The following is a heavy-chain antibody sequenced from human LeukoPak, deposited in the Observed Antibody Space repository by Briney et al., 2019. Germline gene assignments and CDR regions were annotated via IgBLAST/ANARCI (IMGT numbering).Heavy chain of an antibody. D-gene: IGHD6-19*01. CDR1: GFTFSSYA. V-gene: IGHV3-23*01. Sequence: GGSLRLSCAASGFTFSSYAMSWVRQAPGKGLEWVSAISGSGGSTYYADSVKGRFTISRDNSKNTLYLQMNSLRAEDTAVYYCAKDDGIAVVITPDAFDIWGRGTMVTVSS. CDR3: AKDDGIAVVITPDAFDI. J-gene: IGHJ3*02. CDR2: ISGSGGST.